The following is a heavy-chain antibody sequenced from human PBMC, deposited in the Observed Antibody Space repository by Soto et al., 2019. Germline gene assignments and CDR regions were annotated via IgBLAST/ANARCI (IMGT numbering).Heavy chain of an antibody. V-gene: IGHV2-5*02. CDR1: GFSLSTSGVG. D-gene: IGHD4-17*01. J-gene: IGHJ5*02. CDR2: IYWDDDK. CDR3: AHRDRLRSAHWFDP. Sequence: QITLKESGPTLVKPTQTLTLTCTFSGFSLSTSGVGVGWIRQPPGKALEWLALIYWDDDKRYSPSLKSRLTITKATSKNQLVLTMPNMDPVDTATYYCAHRDRLRSAHWFDPWGQGTLVTVSS.